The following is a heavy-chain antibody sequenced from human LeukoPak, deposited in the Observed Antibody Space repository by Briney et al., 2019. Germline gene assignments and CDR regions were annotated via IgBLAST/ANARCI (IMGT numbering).Heavy chain of an antibody. CDR2: ISLTGLT. V-gene: IGHV4-4*02. D-gene: IGHD2-8*01. CDR1: GGSTSNTNW. J-gene: IGHJ4*02. CDR3: SRENGAFSPFGY. Sequence: SETPSLTSGVSGGSTSNTNWRSWVRQPPGQALEWIGEISLTGLTHYNPSLEGRVTVSLDKSKNQLSLNLTSVTAADTAVYYCSRENGAFSPFGYWGQGTLDTVLS.